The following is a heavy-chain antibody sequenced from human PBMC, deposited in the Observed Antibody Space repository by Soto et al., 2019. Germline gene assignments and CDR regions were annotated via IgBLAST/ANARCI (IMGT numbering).Heavy chain of an antibody. CDR2: INAYNGNT. CDR3: ARDSKVDTAMVISDYYYYYGMDV. J-gene: IGHJ6*02. Sequence: GASVKVSCKASGYTFSRYGITWVRQAPGQGLEWMGWINAYNGNTKYAQMLQGRVTMTTDIFTNTAYMELRSLRSDDTAVYYCARDSKVDTAMVISDYYYYYGMDVWGQGATVTVSS. D-gene: IGHD5-18*01. CDR1: GYTFSRYG. V-gene: IGHV1-18*01.